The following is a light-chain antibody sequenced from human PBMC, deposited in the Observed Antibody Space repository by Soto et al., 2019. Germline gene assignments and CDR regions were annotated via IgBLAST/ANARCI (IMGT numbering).Light chain of an antibody. CDR2: SFD. Sequence: QSVLTQPPSASGTPGQRVTISCSGSSSNIGANSVNWYQQVPETAPELLIYSFDRRPSGVPERFSGSKSGTSASLAISGLQSEDEADYYCAAWDDSLNGYVFGPGTKLTVL. CDR3: AAWDDSLNGYV. V-gene: IGLV1-44*01. CDR1: SSNIGANS. J-gene: IGLJ1*01.